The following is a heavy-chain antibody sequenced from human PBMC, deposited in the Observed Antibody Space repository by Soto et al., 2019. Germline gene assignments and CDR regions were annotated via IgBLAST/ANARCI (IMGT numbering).Heavy chain of an antibody. CDR3: ARGQRFSDWFDP. V-gene: IGHV4-4*07. CDR1: GGSMSSYY. Sequence: SETLSLTCTVSGGSMSSYYWTWIRQPAGKGLEWIGRVYSSGGTHYNPSLKSRVTISLDTSKNQFSLRLLSVTDADTAVYYCARGQRFSDWFDPWGKGTLVTVSS. CDR2: VYSSGGT. D-gene: IGHD3-3*01. J-gene: IGHJ5*02.